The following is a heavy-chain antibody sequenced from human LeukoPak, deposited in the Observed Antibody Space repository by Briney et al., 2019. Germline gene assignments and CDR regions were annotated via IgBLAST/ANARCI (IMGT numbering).Heavy chain of an antibody. V-gene: IGHV1-2*02. CDR1: GYTFTDYY. CDR3: ASADLRYCSITNCLSFDY. J-gene: IGHJ4*02. CDR2: INPKSGGT. D-gene: IGHD2-2*01. Sequence: ASVKVSCKTSGYTFTDYYIHWVRQAPGQGLEWMGWINPKSGGTHFAQKFQGRVIMTRDTSVGTAYMELNSLRSDDTAVYYCASADLRYCSITNCLSFDYWGQGTLVTVSS.